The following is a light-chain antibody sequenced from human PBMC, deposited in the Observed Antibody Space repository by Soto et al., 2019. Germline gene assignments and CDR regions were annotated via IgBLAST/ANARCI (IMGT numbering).Light chain of an antibody. CDR1: QSVSSY. V-gene: IGKV3-11*01. CDR3: QQRSDWPPWT. CDR2: DAA. Sequence: EIVLTQSPATLSLSPGERATLSCRASQSVSSYLAWYQQKPGQAPRLLIYDAANRATGTPARFSGSGSETDFTLTISSLEPEDFAVYYCQQRSDWPPWTFGQGTKVEIK. J-gene: IGKJ1*01.